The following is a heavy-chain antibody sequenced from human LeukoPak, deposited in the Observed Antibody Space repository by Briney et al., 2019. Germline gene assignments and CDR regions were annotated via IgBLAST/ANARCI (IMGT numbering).Heavy chain of an antibody. Sequence: SETLSLTCAVSGYSISSGYYWGWIRQPPGKGLEWIGSIYHSGSTYYNPSLKSRVTISVDTSKNQFSLKLSSVTAADTAVYYCARSVPLVAATRLKPGNVDYRGQGTLVTVSS. V-gene: IGHV4-38-2*01. D-gene: IGHD2-15*01. CDR3: ARSVPLVAATRLKPGNVDY. CDR2: IYHSGST. CDR1: GYSISSGYY. J-gene: IGHJ4*02.